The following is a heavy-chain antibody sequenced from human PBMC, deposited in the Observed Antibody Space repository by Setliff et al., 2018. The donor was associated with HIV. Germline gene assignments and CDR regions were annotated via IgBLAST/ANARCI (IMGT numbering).Heavy chain of an antibody. CDR3: ASPYSGSYYPPEHLPHYGMDV. CDR2: ISSSSSYI. Sequence: GGSLRLSCAVSGVTYNDHFMDWVRQAPGKGLEWVSPISSSSSYIYYADSVKGRFTISRANAKNSLYLQRNSLRAEDTAVYYCASPYSGSYYPPEHLPHYGMDVWGQGTTVTVSS. D-gene: IGHD1-26*01. J-gene: IGHJ6*02. V-gene: IGHV3-21*01. CDR1: GVTYNDHF.